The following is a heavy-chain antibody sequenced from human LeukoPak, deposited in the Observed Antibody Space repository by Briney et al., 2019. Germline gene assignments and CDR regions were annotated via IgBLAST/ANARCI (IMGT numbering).Heavy chain of an antibody. J-gene: IGHJ4*02. CDR1: GGSFRGYY. CDR3: ARGHGNMITFGN. V-gene: IGHV4-34*01. CDR2: INHSGST. Sequence: PSETLSLTCADYGGSFRGYYWSWIRQPPGKGLEWIGEINHSGSTNYNPSLKSRVTISVDTSKNQFSLKLSSVTAADTAVYYCARGHGNMITFGNWGQGTLVTVSS. D-gene: IGHD3-16*01.